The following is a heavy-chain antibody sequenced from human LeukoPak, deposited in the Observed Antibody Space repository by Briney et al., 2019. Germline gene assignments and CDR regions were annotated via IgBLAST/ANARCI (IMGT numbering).Heavy chain of an antibody. CDR2: IFYSGGT. CDR3: ARAWEQQLVQGAFDI. CDR1: IRSLRLYF. J-gene: IGHJ3*02. V-gene: IGHV4-59*01. D-gene: IGHD6-13*01. Sequence: SETLSLTCTVWIRSLRLYFWSWIRQPPGKGLEWIGFIFYSGGTDYNPSLKSRVTISVDTSKNQFSLKLSSVTAAETGVYYCARAWEQQLVQGAFDIWGQGTLVTVSS.